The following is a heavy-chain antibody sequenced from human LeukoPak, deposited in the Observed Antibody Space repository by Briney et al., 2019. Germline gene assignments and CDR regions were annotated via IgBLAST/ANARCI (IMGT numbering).Heavy chain of an antibody. D-gene: IGHD5-12*01. J-gene: IGHJ4*02. CDR1: GASVSSYY. CDR2: MYISGST. Sequence: SETLSLTCTVSGASVSSYYWSWIRQPAGKGLEWIGRMYISGSTNYNPSLKSRVTMSVDTSKNQFSLKLSSVTAADTAVYYCARGASGYDPFDYWGQGTLVTVS. V-gene: IGHV4-4*07. CDR3: ARGASGYDPFDY.